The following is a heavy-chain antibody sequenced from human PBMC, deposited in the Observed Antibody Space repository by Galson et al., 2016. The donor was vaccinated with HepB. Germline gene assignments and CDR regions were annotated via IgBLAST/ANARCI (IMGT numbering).Heavy chain of an antibody. CDR1: AGSIRGYF. CDR2: IASSGEI. Sequence: ETLSLTCTVSAGSIRGYFWSWIRQPPGRGLAWIAYIASSGEINYNPSLKSRVTMSLDTSKNQFSLRLSSVTAADTAVYYCARFMGSGSRYFDFWGQGTLVTVSS. CDR3: ARFMGSGSRYFDF. V-gene: IGHV4-59*01. J-gene: IGHJ4*02. D-gene: IGHD3-10*01.